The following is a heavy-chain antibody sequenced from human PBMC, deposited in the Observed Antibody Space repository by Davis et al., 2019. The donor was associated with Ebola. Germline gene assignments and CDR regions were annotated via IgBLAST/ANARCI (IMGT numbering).Heavy chain of an antibody. D-gene: IGHD1-26*01. CDR1: GYNFRNYW. CDR2: IYPGDSDT. CDR3: ARRGELDLKRDYFDY. V-gene: IGHV5-51*01. Sequence: GESLKISCQTSGYNFRNYWIGWVRQMPGRGLEWMGIIYPGDSDTRYSPSFQGQVTISADKSISTAYLQWSSLKASDTAMYYCARRGELDLKRDYFDYWGQGTLVTVSS. J-gene: IGHJ4*02.